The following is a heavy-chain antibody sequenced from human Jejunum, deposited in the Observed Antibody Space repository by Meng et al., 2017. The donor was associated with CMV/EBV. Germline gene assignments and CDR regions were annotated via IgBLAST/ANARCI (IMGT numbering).Heavy chain of an antibody. Sequence: QVQLQGSGPGLVKPSETLSLPCTVSGASISTYYWSWIRQPAGKGLEWIGRIYASGSANYNPSLKSRVTMSVDTSKNQLSLNLRSVTAADTAVYYCATYKSDRIYFDYWGQGTLVTVSS. J-gene: IGHJ4*02. CDR3: ATYKSDRIYFDY. CDR2: IYASGSA. D-gene: IGHD3-10*01. V-gene: IGHV4-4*07. CDR1: GASISTYY.